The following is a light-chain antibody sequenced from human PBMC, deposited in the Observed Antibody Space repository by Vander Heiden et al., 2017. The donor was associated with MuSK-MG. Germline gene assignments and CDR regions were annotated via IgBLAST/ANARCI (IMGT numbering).Light chain of an antibody. CDR2: SGS. J-gene: IGKJ1*01. CDR3: MQALQTPRT. Sequence: DIVMTQSLLSLPVTPGEPASISCRSSQSLLHSNGYNYVDWYMQKPGQSPQLLIYSGSNRASGVPARFSGSGSGTDFTLKISRVEAEDVGVYYCMQALQTPRTFGQGTRVEIK. V-gene: IGKV2-28*01. CDR1: QSLLHSNGYNY.